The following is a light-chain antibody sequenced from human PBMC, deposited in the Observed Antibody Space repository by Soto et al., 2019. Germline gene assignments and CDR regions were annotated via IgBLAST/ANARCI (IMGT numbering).Light chain of an antibody. J-gene: IGKJ2*01. V-gene: IGKV3-20*01. CDR2: GAS. CDR3: QQYGSSPPYT. CDR1: QSVSSSY. Sequence: EIVLTQSPGTLSLSPGERATLSCRASQSVSSSYLAWYQHKPGQAPRLLIYGASNRATGIPDRFSGSGYGTDFTLTISRLEPEDFAVYYCQQYGSSPPYTFGQGTKLEIK.